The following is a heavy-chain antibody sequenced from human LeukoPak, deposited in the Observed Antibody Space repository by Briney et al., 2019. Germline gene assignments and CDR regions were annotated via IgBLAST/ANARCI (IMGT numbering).Heavy chain of an antibody. CDR2: ISYDETKK. CDR3: TRQINRDDYKLGPRCDY. J-gene: IGHJ4*02. Sequence: GRSLRLSCAASEFSFSTYTMHWVRQAPGKGLEWLAVISYDETKKYYADSVKGRFTISRDNSKNTLFLQMNSLSAEDTAIYYCTRQINRDDYKLGPRCDYWGQGTLVTVSS. CDR1: EFSFSTYT. V-gene: IGHV3-30*04. D-gene: IGHD5-24*01.